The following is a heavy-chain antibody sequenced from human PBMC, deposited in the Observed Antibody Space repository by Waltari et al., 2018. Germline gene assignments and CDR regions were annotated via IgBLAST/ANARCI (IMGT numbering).Heavy chain of an antibody. CDR3: AKDRPSIAAAGYFDY. CDR2: IRYDGSNK. Sequence: QVQLVASGGGGVQPGGSLRLSGPACGFSFSSHGRHWVRRAPGKGLVWVAFIRYDGSNKYYADSVKGRFTISRDNSKNTLYLQMNSLRAEDTAVYYCAKDRPSIAAAGYFDYWGQGTLVTVSS. V-gene: IGHV3-30*02. D-gene: IGHD6-13*01. J-gene: IGHJ4*02. CDR1: GFSFSSHG.